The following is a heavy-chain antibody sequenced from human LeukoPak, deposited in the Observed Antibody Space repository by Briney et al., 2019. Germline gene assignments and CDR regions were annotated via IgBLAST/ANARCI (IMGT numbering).Heavy chain of an antibody. V-gene: IGHV4-39*01. CDR1: GGSISSYY. D-gene: IGHD3-9*01. J-gene: IGHJ4*02. Sequence: KPSETLSLTCTVSGGSISSYYWGWIRQPPGKGLEWIGSIYYSGSTYYNPSLKSRVTISVDTSKNQCSLKLSSVTAADTAVYYCARRYDTLTGFDYWGQGTLVTVSS. CDR2: IYYSGST. CDR3: ARRYDTLTGFDY.